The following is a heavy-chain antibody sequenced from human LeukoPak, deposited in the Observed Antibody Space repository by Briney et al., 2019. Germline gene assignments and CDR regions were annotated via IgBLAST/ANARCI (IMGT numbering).Heavy chain of an antibody. V-gene: IGHV4-4*07. CDR2: IYTSGST. J-gene: IGHJ6*03. CDR1: GGSISSYY. CDR3: ARGRQGMATIFGYYYYMDV. Sequence: SETLSLTCTVSGGSISSYYWSWIRQPAGKGLEWIGRIYTSGSTNYNPSLKSRVTMSVDTSKNQFSLKLSSVTAADTAVYYCARGRQGMATIFGYYYYMDVWGKGTTVTISS. D-gene: IGHD5-24*01.